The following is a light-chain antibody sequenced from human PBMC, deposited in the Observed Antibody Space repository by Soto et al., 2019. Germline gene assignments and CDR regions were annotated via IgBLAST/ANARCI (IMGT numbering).Light chain of an antibody. CDR2: GAS. CDR3: QQHDSSPWM. J-gene: IGKJ1*01. Sequence: EAVLTQSPGTLSLSPGERATLSRRASQSVSNTYVAWYQHIPGQTPRLLIYGASNRATGIPDRFSGSGSGTDFTLTISRLEPEDFAVYYCQQHDSSPWMFGQGTKVDIK. CDR1: QSVSNTY. V-gene: IGKV3-20*01.